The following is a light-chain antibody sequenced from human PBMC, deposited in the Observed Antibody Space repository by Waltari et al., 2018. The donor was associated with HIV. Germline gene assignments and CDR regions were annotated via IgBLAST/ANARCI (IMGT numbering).Light chain of an antibody. CDR3: GTWDNNMSVVV. Sequence: QSVLTQPPSVSAAPGQKVTISCSGSSSNIGSNHISWYQQLPGTTPRLLSLYNKERPSGIPDRFSGSKSGTSATLDITGLQIGDEADYYCGTWDNNMSVVVFGGGTKLTVL. CDR1: SSNIGSNH. CDR2: YNK. V-gene: IGLV1-51*01. J-gene: IGLJ3*02.